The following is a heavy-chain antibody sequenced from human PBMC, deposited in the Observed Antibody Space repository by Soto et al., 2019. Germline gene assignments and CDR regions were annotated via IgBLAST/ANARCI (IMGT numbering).Heavy chain of an antibody. V-gene: IGHV4-39*01. CDR3: ARGYDILTGPPDY. D-gene: IGHD3-9*01. CDR1: GGSISSSSYY. CDR2: IYYSGST. J-gene: IGHJ4*02. Sequence: SETLSLTCTVSGGSISSSSYYWGWTRQPPGKGLEWIGIIYYSGSTYYNPSLKSRVIISADTSKNQFSLKLTSVTAADTAVYYCARGYDILTGPPDYWGQGTLVTVSS.